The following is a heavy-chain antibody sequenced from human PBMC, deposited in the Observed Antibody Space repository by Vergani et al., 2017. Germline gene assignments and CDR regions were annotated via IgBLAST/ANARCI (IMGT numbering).Heavy chain of an antibody. CDR3: ARPVRLRCSSTTCFEDYFDY. J-gene: IGHJ4*02. Sequence: QVQLEQSGAEVKKPGSSVTVSCRASGGTFGSHTISWVRQAPGQGLEWMGWIGAYNGNTNYVQKLQGRVTMTTDTSTNTAYMELRSLRSDDTAMYYCARPVRLRCSSTTCFEDYFDYWGQGTLVTVSS. CDR2: IGAYNGNT. D-gene: IGHD2-2*01. CDR1: GGTFGSHT. V-gene: IGHV1-18*01.